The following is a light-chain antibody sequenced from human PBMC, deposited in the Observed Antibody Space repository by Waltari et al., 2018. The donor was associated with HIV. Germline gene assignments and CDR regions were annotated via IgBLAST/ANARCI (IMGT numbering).Light chain of an antibody. CDR1: SSNIGANYD. CDR3: QSYGSSLSASEV. CDR2: ANT. V-gene: IGLV1-40*01. Sequence: QSVLTQPPSVSGAPGQRVTISCTGNSSNIGANYDVHWYQQFPGTAPKLLIYANTQRASGVPGRCSGSKSGTSAARAITGLRAEDEADYYCQSYGSSLSASEVFGGGTKVIVL. J-gene: IGLJ2*01.